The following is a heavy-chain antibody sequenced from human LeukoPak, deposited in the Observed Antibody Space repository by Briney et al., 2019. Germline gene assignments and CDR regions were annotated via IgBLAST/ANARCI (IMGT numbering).Heavy chain of an antibody. V-gene: IGHV4-39*07. CDR2: IYYSGST. Sequence: KPSETLSLTCTVSGGSISSSSYYWGWIRQPPGKGLEWIGSIYYSGSTYYNPSLKSRVTISVDTSKNQFSLRLRSVTAADTAVYYCARQIASAGTAGFDFWGQGALVTVSS. D-gene: IGHD6-13*01. CDR3: ARQIASAGTAGFDF. J-gene: IGHJ4*02. CDR1: GGSISSSSYY.